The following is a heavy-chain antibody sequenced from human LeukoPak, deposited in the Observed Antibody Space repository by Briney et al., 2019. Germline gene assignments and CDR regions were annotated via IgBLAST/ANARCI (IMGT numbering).Heavy chain of an antibody. V-gene: IGHV3-11*03. Sequence: GGSLRLSCAASGFTFSDYSMSWIRQAPGKGLEWVSYISTSSSYTNYADSVKGRFTISRDNSKNTLYLQLNTLRAEDTAVYYCASQRSWNHFDCWGQGTLVTVSS. CDR2: ISTSSSYT. D-gene: IGHD6-13*01. CDR1: GFTFSDYS. J-gene: IGHJ4*02. CDR3: ASQRSWNHFDC.